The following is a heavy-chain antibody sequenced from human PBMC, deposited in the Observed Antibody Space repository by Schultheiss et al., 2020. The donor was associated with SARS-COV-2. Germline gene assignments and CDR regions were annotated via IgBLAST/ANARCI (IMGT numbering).Heavy chain of an antibody. D-gene: IGHD2-2*01. Sequence: GESLKISCAASGFTFSSYGMHWVRQAPGKGLEWVAVISYDGSNKYYADSVKGRFTISRDNSKNTLYLQMNSLRAEDTAVYYCAKILVVWVHDYWGQGTLVTVSS. CDR2: ISYDGSNK. V-gene: IGHV3-30*18. J-gene: IGHJ4*02. CDR3: AKILVVWVHDY. CDR1: GFTFSSYG.